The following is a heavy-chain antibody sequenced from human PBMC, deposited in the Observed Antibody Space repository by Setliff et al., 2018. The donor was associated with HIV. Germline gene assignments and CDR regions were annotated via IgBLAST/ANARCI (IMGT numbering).Heavy chain of an antibody. J-gene: IGHJ3*02. CDR1: GGSISSYY. Sequence: PSETLSLTCTVSGGSISSYYWSWIRQPPGKGLEWIGYIYYSGSTNYNPSLKSRVTISVDTSKNQFSLKLSSVTAADTAVYYCAMGSSSWYDDAFDIWGQGTMVTVSS. CDR2: IYYSGST. D-gene: IGHD6-13*01. CDR3: AMGSSSWYDDAFDI. V-gene: IGHV4-59*08.